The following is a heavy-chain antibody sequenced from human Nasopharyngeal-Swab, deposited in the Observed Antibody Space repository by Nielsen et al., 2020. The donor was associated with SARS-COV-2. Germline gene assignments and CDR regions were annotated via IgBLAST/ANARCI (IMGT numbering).Heavy chain of an antibody. CDR2: ISYDGSYS. Sequence: WIPQPPGKGLEWVALISYDGSYSYYADSMKGRFTISRDNSKNTLYLQVDSLRTDDTAVYYCAKDVLSSGWWGFDPWGQGTQVTVSS. CDR3: AKDVLSSGWWGFDP. V-gene: IGHV3-30*18. D-gene: IGHD6-19*01. J-gene: IGHJ5*02.